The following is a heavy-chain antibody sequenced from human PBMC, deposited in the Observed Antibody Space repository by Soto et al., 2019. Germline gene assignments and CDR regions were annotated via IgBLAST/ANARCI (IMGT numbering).Heavy chain of an antibody. CDR1: GGSISSGDYY. V-gene: IGHV4-30-4*01. D-gene: IGHD3-22*01. CDR3: ARGRPYYYERY. CDR2: IYYSGST. Sequence: QVQLQESGPGLVKPSQTLSLTCTVSGGSISSGDYYWSWIRQPPGKGLEWIGYIYYSGSTYYNPSVKRRVTISVATSKNQSSLKLSSVTAADTAVYYCARGRPYYYERYWGQGTLVTVSS. J-gene: IGHJ4*02.